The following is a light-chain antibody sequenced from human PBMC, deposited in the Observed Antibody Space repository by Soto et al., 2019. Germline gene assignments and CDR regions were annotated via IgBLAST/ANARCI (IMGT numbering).Light chain of an antibody. V-gene: IGKV1-5*03. CDR3: QHYDTYPWT. Sequence: DIQMTQSPSSLSASVGGRGTITCRASQSINIWLAWYQQKPGKAPNLLIYKASSLESGVPSRFSGSRSGTEFTLTISSLQPDDFATYYCQHYDTYPWTFGQGTKVDIK. CDR1: QSINIW. J-gene: IGKJ1*01. CDR2: KAS.